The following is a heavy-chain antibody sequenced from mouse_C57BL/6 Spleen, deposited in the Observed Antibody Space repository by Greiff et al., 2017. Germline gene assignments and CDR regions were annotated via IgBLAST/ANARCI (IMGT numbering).Heavy chain of an antibody. D-gene: IGHD1-1*01. J-gene: IGHJ1*03. Sequence: VQLKQSGPELVKPGASVKISCTASGYSFTDYNMNWVKQSTGQSLEWIGVINPNYGTTSYTPKFKGKATLTVDPSSSTAYMQLNSLTSEDSAVYYCASSPPHYYGSSHWYFDVWGTGTTVTVSA. CDR3: ASSPPHYYGSSHWYFDV. CDR1: GYSFTDYN. CDR2: INPNYGTT. V-gene: IGHV1-39*01.